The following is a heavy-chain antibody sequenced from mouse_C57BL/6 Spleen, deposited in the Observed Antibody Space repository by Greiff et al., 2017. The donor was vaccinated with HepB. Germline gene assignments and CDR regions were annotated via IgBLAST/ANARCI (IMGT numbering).Heavy chain of an antibody. J-gene: IGHJ1*03. V-gene: IGHV5-12*01. CDR1: GFTFSDYY. Sequence: EVKLMESGGGLVQPGGSLKLSCAASGFTFSDYYMYWVRQTPEKRLEWVAYISTGGGSTNYPDTVKGRSTFSRDNAKNTRYLQLGRLKSEDTALYYCAVSDDGYSNFDVWGTGTTVTVSS. CDR3: AVSDDGYSNFDV. D-gene: IGHD2-3*01. CDR2: ISTGGGST.